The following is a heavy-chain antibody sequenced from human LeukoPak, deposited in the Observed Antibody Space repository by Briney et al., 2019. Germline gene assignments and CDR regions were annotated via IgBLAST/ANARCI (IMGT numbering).Heavy chain of an antibody. D-gene: IGHD1-26*01. J-gene: IGHJ4*02. CDR2: ISSNGGST. CDR3: ARRGRVVGATYLFDY. CDR1: GFTFSSYA. Sequence: GGSLRLSCAASGFTFSSYAMHWVRQAPGKGLEYVSAISSNGGSTYYANSVKGRFTISRDNSKNTLYLQMGSLRAEDMAVYYCARRGRVVGATYLFDYWGQGTLVTVSS. V-gene: IGHV3-64*01.